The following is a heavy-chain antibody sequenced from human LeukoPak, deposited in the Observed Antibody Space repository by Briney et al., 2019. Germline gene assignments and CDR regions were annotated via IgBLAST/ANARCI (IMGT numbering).Heavy chain of an antibody. J-gene: IGHJ4*02. D-gene: IGHD6-19*01. CDR3: ARDVSGWYSGPPNYFDY. CDR1: GGSFSGYY. CDR2: INHSGST. V-gene: IGHV4-34*01. Sequence: SETLSLTCAVYGGSFSGYYWSWIRQPPGKGLEWIGEINHSGSTNYNPSLKSRVTISVDTSKNQFSLKLSSVTAADTAVYYCARDVSGWYSGPPNYFDYWGQGTLVTVSS.